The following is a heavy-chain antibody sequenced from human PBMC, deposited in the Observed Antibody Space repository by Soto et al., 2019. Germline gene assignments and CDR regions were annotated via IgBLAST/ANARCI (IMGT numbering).Heavy chain of an antibody. D-gene: IGHD4-17*01. CDR1: GGSISSYY. J-gene: IGHJ3*02. Sequence: PXGTLSLTCTVSGGSISSYYWSWIRQPAGKGLEWIGRSGSSNYNPSLKSRVTMSVDSSKNQFSLKLSSVTAADTAVYYCARSLPDSGDYWAFDIWGQGTMVTVSS. CDR3: ARSLPDSGDYWAFDI. V-gene: IGHV4-4*07. CDR2: SGSS.